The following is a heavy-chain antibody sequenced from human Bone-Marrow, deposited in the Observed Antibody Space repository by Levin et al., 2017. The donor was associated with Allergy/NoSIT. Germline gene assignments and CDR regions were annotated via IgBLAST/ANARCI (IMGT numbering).Heavy chain of an antibody. CDR3: TKDQLRSSGWYLMEY. D-gene: IGHD6-19*01. CDR1: GFTFSTFA. Sequence: GESLKISCAASGFTFSTFAMNWVRQAPGKGLEWVSAISNSGGSTYYADSVKGRFTISRDNSKNTLYLQVNSLRTEDTAVYYCTKDQLRSSGWYLMEYWGQGTLVTVSS. CDR2: ISNSGGST. J-gene: IGHJ4*02. V-gene: IGHV3-23*01.